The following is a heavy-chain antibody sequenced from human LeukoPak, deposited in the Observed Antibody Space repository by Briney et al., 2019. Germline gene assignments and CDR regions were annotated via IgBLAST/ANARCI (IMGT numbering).Heavy chain of an antibody. CDR3: ARTDPGYCSGGSCYPPDY. Sequence: ASVKVSCKASGYTFTSYYMHWLRQAPGQGLEWMGIINPSGGSTSYAQKFQGRVTMTRDTSTSTVYMELSSLRSEDTAVYYCARTDPGYCSGGSCYPPDYWGQGTLVTVSS. D-gene: IGHD2-15*01. V-gene: IGHV1-46*01. CDR2: INPSGGST. CDR1: GYTFTSYY. J-gene: IGHJ4*02.